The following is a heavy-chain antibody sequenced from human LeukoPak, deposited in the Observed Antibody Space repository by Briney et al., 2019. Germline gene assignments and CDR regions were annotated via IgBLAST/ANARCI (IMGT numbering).Heavy chain of an antibody. D-gene: IGHD5-18*01. CDR1: GFTFGAHA. CDR2: IRSKAYGGTT. J-gene: IGHJ6*01. CDR3: TRGLIQPWIYYGMDV. V-gene: IGHV3-49*04. Sequence: GSLRLSCTASGFTFGAHAMSWVRQAPGGGLGWVGFIRSKAYGGTTEYAASVKGRFTISRDDSKSIAYLEMNSLKTEETAVYYCTRGLIQPWIYYGMDVWGQRTLVTVS.